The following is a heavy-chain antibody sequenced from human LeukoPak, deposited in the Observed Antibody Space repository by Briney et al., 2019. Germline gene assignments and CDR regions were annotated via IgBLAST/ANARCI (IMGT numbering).Heavy chain of an antibody. D-gene: IGHD2-15*01. CDR2: INPNSGGT. CDR1: GYTFTNYD. V-gene: IGHV1-2*02. Sequence: ASVKVSCKTSGYTFTNYDISWVRQAPGQGLEWMGWINPNSGGTNYAQKFQGRVTMTRDTSISTAYMELSRLRSDDTAVYYCARDRRYCSGGSCYSGLGYWGQGTLVTVSS. CDR3: ARDRRYCSGGSCYSGLGY. J-gene: IGHJ4*02.